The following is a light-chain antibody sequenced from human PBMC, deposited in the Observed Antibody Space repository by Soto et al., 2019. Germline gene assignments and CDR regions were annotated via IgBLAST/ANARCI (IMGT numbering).Light chain of an antibody. CDR1: QSISSN. J-gene: IGKJ1*01. V-gene: IGKV3-15*01. Sequence: EIVMTQSPATLSVSPGERATLFCRASQSISSNLAWYQQKPGQAPRLLIYGASTRATGMPARFSGSGSGTEFTLTISSLQSEDFAVYYCQQYNYWPGTFGQGTKVEIK. CDR2: GAS. CDR3: QQYNYWPGT.